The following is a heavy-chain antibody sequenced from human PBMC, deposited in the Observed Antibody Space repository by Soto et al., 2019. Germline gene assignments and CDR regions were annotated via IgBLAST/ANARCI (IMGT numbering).Heavy chain of an antibody. J-gene: IGHJ6*02. CDR3: ARSNNYCSGGSCYSSAGMDV. V-gene: IGHV3-33*01. D-gene: IGHD2-15*01. CDR1: GFTFSSYG. Sequence: GGSLRLSCAASGFTFSSYGMHWVRQAPGKGLEWVAVIWYDGSNKYYADSVKGRFTISRDNSKNTLYLQMNSLRAEDTAVYYCARSNNYCSGGSCYSSAGMDVWGQGTTVTSP. CDR2: IWYDGSNK.